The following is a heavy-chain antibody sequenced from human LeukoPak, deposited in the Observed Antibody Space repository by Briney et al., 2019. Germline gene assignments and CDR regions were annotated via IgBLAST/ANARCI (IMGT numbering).Heavy chain of an antibody. J-gene: IGHJ4*02. D-gene: IGHD2-2*01. CDR3: AKGYCSSTSCYRQDY. CDR1: GFTLSNYA. Sequence: GGSLRLSCAASGFTLSNYATSWVRQAPGKGLEWVLGISGSGGSTYYADSVKGRFTISRDNSKNTLYLQMNSLRAEDTAVYYCAKGYCSSTSCYRQDYWGQGTLVTVSS. V-gene: IGHV3-23*01. CDR2: ISGSGGST.